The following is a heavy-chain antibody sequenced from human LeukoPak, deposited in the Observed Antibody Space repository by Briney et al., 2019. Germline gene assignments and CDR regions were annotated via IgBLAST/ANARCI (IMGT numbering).Heavy chain of an antibody. CDR2: INHSGST. CDR3: ARGEGLWFGEMD. Sequence: PGGSLRLSCAASGFTFSTYEVSWIRQPPGKGLEWIGEINHSGSTNYNPSLKSRVTISVDTSKNQFSLKLSSVTAADTAVYYCARGEGLWFGEMDWGQGTLVTVSS. D-gene: IGHD3-10*01. J-gene: IGHJ4*02. CDR1: GFTFSTYE. V-gene: IGHV4-34*01.